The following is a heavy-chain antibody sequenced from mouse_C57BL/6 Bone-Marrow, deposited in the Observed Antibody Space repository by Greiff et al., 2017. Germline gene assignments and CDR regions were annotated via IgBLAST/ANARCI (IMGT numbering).Heavy chain of an antibody. V-gene: IGHV1-61*01. CDR3: AREGDGNYVWFAY. D-gene: IGHD2-1*01. CDR2: IYPSDSET. CDR1: GYTFTSYW. J-gene: IGHJ3*01. Sequence: QVQLQQPGAELVRPGSSVKLSCKASGYTFTSYWMDWVKQRPGQGLEWIGNIYPSDSETHYTQKFKDKATLTVDKSSSTAYMQLSSLTSEDAAVYYCAREGDGNYVWFAYWGQGTLVTVSA.